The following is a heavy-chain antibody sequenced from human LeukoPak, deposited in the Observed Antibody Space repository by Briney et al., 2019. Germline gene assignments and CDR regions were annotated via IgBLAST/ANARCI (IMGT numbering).Heavy chain of an antibody. V-gene: IGHV3-30*18. CDR1: GFTFSSYA. CDR3: AKERDGDYLYDY. J-gene: IGHJ4*02. Sequence: GGSLRLSCAASGFTFSSYAMHWVRQAPGKGLEWVAVISYDGSNKYYADSVKGRFTISRDNSKNTLYLQMNSLRAEDTAVYYCAKERDGDYLYDYWGQGTLVTVSS. CDR2: ISYDGSNK. D-gene: IGHD4-17*01.